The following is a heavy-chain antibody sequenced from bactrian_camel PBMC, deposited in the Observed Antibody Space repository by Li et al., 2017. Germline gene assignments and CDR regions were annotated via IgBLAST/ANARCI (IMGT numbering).Heavy chain of an antibody. V-gene: IGHV3S63*01. D-gene: IGHD6*01. CDR2: VSTRTGST. Sequence: HVQLVESGGGSVQAGESLRLSCTASDLTYRDNSMGWFRQSVGKEREGVAAVSTRTGSTYYSDSVKGRFTISRDNFKNTIYLQMNNLKPEDTAMYYCAAVKRDGRGWTFRLSSSDYDYWGQGTQVTVS. CDR1: DLTYRDNS. CDR3: AAVKRDGRGWTFRLSSSDYDY. J-gene: IGHJ4*01.